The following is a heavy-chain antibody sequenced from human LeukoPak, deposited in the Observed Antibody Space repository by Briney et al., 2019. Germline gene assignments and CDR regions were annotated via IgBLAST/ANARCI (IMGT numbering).Heavy chain of an antibody. CDR3: AKDHVAVAGNYFDY. V-gene: IGHV3-NL1*01. CDR1: GFTFSSYG. D-gene: IGHD6-19*01. Sequence: PGGSLRLSCAASGFTFSSYGMHWVRQAPGQGLEWVSGVTASGGTTYFADSVKGRFTLSRDNSKDTLYLQTNSLRAEDTAVYYCAKDHVAVAGNYFDYWGQGTLVTVSS. CDR2: VTASGGTT. J-gene: IGHJ4*02.